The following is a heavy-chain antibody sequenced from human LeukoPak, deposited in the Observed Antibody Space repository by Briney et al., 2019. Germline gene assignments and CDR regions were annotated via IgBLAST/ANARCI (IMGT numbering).Heavy chain of an antibody. V-gene: IGHV3-43*01. CDR2: ISWDGGST. Sequence: GESLRLSCAASGFTFDDYTMHWVRQAPGKGLEWVSLISWDGGSTYYADSVKGRFTISRDNSKNSLYLQMNSLRTEDTALYYCAKEGELGSGWSLDNWGQGTLVTVSS. D-gene: IGHD6-19*01. CDR3: AKEGELGSGWSLDN. J-gene: IGHJ4*02. CDR1: GFTFDDYT.